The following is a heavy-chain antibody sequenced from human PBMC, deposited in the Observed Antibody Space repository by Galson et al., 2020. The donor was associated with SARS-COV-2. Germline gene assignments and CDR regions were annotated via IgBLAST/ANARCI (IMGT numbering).Heavy chain of an antibody. CDR2: FDPEDGET. CDR1: GYTLTELS. Sequence: ASVKVSCKVSGYTLTELSMHWVRQAPGKGLEWMGGFDPEDGETIYAQKFQGRVTMTEDTSTDTAYMELSSLRSEDTAVYYCATTSPTRWYTNWFDPWGQGTLVTVSS. J-gene: IGHJ5*02. CDR3: ATTSPTRWYTNWFDP. V-gene: IGHV1-24*01. D-gene: IGHD2-15*01.